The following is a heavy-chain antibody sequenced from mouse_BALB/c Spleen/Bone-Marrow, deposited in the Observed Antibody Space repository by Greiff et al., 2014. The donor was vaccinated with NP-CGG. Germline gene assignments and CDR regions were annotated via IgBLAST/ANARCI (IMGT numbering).Heavy chain of an antibody. V-gene: IGHV2-9-2*01. Sequence: QVHVKQSGPGLVAPSQSLSITCTVSGFSLTSYDISWIRQPPGKGLEWLGVIWTGGGTNYNSAFMSRLSISKDNSKSQVFLKMNSLQTDDTAIYYCVRDHPHYYGSSPYAMDYWGQGTSVTVSS. CDR1: GFSLTSYD. CDR2: IWTGGGT. CDR3: VRDHPHYYGSSPYAMDY. D-gene: IGHD1-1*01. J-gene: IGHJ4*01.